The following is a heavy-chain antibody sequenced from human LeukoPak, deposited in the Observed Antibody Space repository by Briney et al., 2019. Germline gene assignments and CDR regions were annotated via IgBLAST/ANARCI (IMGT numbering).Heavy chain of an antibody. CDR1: GFTFSSYE. V-gene: IGHV3-48*03. J-gene: IGHJ5*02. D-gene: IGHD3-10*01. CDR2: ISSSGNTI. Sequence: GGSLRLSCAASGFTFSSYEMNWVRQAPGKGLEWVSYISSSGNTIYYADSVKGRFTISRDNAKNSLYLQMNSLRAEDTAVYYCARESGWFGELPFSWGQGTLVTVSS. CDR3: ARESGWFGELPFS.